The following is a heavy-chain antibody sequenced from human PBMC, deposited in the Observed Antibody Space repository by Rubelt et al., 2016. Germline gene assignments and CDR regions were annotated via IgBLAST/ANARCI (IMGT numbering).Heavy chain of an antibody. CDR2: IYYSGST. Sequence: QLQLQESGPGLVKPSETLSLTCTVSGGSISSSSYYWGWIRQPPGKGLEWIGSIYYSGSTYYNPSLKSRVTISVDTSKNHVSLKLSSVTAADTAVYYWARHVSSGWYYYYGMDVWGQGTTVTVSS. D-gene: IGHD6-19*01. CDR1: GGSISSSSYY. J-gene: IGHJ6*02. CDR3: ARHVSSGWYYYYGMDV. V-gene: IGHV4-39*01.